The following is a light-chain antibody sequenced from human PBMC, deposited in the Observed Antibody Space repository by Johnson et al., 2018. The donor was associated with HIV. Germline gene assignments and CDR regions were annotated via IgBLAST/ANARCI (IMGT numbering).Light chain of an antibody. CDR1: SSNIGNNY. Sequence: QSVLTQPPSVSAAPGQKVTISCSGSSSNIGNNYVSWYQQLPGTAPKLLIYEKNKRPSGIPDRFSGSKSGTSATLGITGLQTGDEADYYCGTWHNSLSTGGVFGTGTKVTVL. CDR2: EKN. J-gene: IGLJ1*01. CDR3: GTWHNSLSTGGV. V-gene: IGLV1-51*02.